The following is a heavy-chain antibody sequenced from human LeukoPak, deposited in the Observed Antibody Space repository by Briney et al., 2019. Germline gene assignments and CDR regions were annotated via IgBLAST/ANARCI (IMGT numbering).Heavy chain of an antibody. CDR1: GGSFSGYY. CDR2: INHSGST. V-gene: IGHV4-34*01. CDR3: ARGRPDRYCSGGSCFRYFDL. Sequence: PSETLSLTCAVYGGSFSGYYWSWIRQPPGKGLEWIGEINHSGSTNYNPSLKSRVTISVDTSKNQFSLKLSSVTAADTAVYCCARGRPDRYCSGGSCFRYFDLWGRGTLVTVSS. D-gene: IGHD2-15*01. J-gene: IGHJ2*01.